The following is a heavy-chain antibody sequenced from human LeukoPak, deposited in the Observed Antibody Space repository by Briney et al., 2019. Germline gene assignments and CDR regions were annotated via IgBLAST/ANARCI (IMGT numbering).Heavy chain of an antibody. V-gene: IGHV3-23*01. CDR3: AKSGVRGVIIGPCFDY. CDR2: ISGSDGST. CDR1: GFTFSSYA. J-gene: IGHJ4*02. Sequence: GGSLRLSCAASGFTFSSYAMGWVRQAPGKGLEWVSAISGSDGSTYYADSVKGRFTISRDNSKNTLYLQMNSLRAEDTAVYYCAKSGVRGVIIGPCFDYWGQGTLVTVSS. D-gene: IGHD3-10*01.